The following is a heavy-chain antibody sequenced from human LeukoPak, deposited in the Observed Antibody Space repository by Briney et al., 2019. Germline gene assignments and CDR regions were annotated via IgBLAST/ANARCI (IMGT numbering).Heavy chain of an antibody. Sequence: GESLQISCKGSGYSFTTYWVGWVRQLPGKGLEWMGIIYPGDSDPKYGPSFQGQVTISADKSISTTYLQWTSLKASDTAIYYCARVWRDAFDIWGQGTMVTVSS. J-gene: IGHJ3*02. D-gene: IGHD2-21*01. CDR3: ARVWRDAFDI. CDR2: IYPGDSDP. V-gene: IGHV5-51*01. CDR1: GYSFTTYW.